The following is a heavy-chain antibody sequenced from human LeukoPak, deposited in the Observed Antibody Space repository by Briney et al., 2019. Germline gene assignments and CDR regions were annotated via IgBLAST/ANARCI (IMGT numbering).Heavy chain of an antibody. Sequence: ASVKVSCKASGYTFTVHYMHWLRQAPGQGLYWMGWINPNSGGTNYAQKFHGRVTMTRDTSTSTAFMEVSTLRSDDTAVYYRARRAGYDAFDIWDQGPMVTVSS. V-gene: IGHV1-2*02. D-gene: IGHD5-24*01. CDR3: ARRAGYDAFDI. CDR1: GYTFTVHY. CDR2: INPNSGGT. J-gene: IGHJ3*02.